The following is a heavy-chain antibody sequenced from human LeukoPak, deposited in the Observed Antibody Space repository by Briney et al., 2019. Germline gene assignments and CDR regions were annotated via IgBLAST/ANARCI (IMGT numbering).Heavy chain of an antibody. D-gene: IGHD3-22*01. Sequence: GGSLRLSCAASGFTFSSYAMSWVRQAPGKGLEWVSTFTGGGGKTYYADSVKGRFTISRDNSKNTLYLQMNSLRPEDTAVYYCAKDYDNSANYHAMFDYWGQGTRVTVSS. J-gene: IGHJ4*02. CDR2: FTGGGGKT. CDR3: AKDYDNSANYHAMFDY. V-gene: IGHV3-23*01. CDR1: GFTFSSYA.